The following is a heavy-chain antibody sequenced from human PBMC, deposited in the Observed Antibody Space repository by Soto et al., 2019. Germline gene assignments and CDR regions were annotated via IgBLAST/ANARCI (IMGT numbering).Heavy chain of an antibody. J-gene: IGHJ4*02. Sequence: LSLTCTVSGGSISSGGYYWSWIRQHPGKGLEWIGYIYYSGSTYYNPSLKSRVTISVDTSKNQFSLKLSSVTAADTAVYYCARMYSSSRAHDYWGQGTLVTVSS. D-gene: IGHD6-6*01. CDR2: IYYSGST. CDR1: GGSISSGGYY. CDR3: ARMYSSSRAHDY. V-gene: IGHV4-31*03.